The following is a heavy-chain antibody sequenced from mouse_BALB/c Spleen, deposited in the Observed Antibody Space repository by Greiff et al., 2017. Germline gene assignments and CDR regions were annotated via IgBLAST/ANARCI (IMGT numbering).Heavy chain of an antibody. CDR2: INPSNGGT. CDR3: TRWGYYGSSSRGFAY. D-gene: IGHD1-1*01. Sequence: QVQLKQSGAELVKPGASVKLSCKASGYTFTSYYMYWVKQRPGQGLEWIGEINPSNGGTNFNEKFKSKATLTVDKSSSTAYMQLSSLTSEDSAVYYCTRWGYYGSSSRGFAYWGQGTLVTVSA. V-gene: IGHV1S81*02. CDR1: GYTFTSYY. J-gene: IGHJ3*01.